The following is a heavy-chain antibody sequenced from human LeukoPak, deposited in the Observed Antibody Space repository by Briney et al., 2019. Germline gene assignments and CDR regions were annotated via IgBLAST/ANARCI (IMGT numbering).Heavy chain of an antibody. CDR1: GFDFINYA. Sequence: PGGSLRLSCAASGFDFINYAMTWVRQAPAKGLAWVSAIGGSGTSTYYADSVRGRFTVSRDNSKNTVYLQLNSLRADDTAVYYCAKSVDYGDYGDLDYWGQGTLVTVSS. CDR3: AKSVDYGDYGDLDY. CDR2: IGGSGTST. J-gene: IGHJ4*02. D-gene: IGHD4-17*01. V-gene: IGHV3-23*01.